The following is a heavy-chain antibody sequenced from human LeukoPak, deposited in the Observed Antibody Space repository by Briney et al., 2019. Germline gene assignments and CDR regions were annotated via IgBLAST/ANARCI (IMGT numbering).Heavy chain of an antibody. V-gene: IGHV4-39*01. Sequence: SETLSLTCTVSGGSISSSSYYWGWIRQPPGKGLEWIGSIYYSGSTYYNPSLKSRVTISVDTSKNQFSLKLSSVTAADTAVYYCAIVPLYSSSWYRSRGNWFDPWGQGTLVTVSS. CDR1: GGSISSSSYY. CDR3: AIVPLYSSSWYRSRGNWFDP. J-gene: IGHJ5*02. D-gene: IGHD6-13*01. CDR2: IYYSGST.